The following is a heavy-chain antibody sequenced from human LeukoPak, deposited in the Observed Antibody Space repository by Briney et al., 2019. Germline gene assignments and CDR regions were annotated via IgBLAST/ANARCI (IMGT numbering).Heavy chain of an antibody. CDR1: GGSIDSYY. D-gene: IGHD2-2*01. Sequence: KPSETLSLTCTVSGGSIDSYYWSWIRQPPGKGLEWIGYIYYTGSTEYHPSLKSRVTISLDTSKNQFSLKLTSVTAADTAVYYCARVYQSAEYYFDYWGQGTRVRVFS. V-gene: IGHV4-59*01. CDR3: ARVYQSAEYYFDY. CDR2: IYYTGST. J-gene: IGHJ4*02.